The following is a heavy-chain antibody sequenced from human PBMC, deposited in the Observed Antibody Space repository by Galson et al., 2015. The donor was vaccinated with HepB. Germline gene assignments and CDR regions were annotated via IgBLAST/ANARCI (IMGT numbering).Heavy chain of an antibody. J-gene: IGHJ6*02. Sequence: SLRLSCAAPGFTFSTYWMSWVRQAPGKGLEWVANIKEDGSEKYYVDSVKGRFTISRDNAKNSLYLQMNSLRAEDTAVYYCSRNSGSYNYGMDVWGQGTTVTVSS. D-gene: IGHD3-22*01. CDR1: GFTFSTYW. CDR3: SRNSGSYNYGMDV. CDR2: IKEDGSEK. V-gene: IGHV3-7*03.